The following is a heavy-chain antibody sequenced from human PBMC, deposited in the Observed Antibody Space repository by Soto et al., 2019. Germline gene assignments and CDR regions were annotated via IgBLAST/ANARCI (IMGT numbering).Heavy chain of an antibody. D-gene: IGHD2-15*01. CDR1: GGTFSSYT. J-gene: IGHJ3*02. V-gene: IGHV1-69*04. CDR2: IIPILGIA. Sequence: SVKVSCKASGGTFSSYTISWVRQAPGQGLEWMGRIIPILGIANYAQKFQGRVTITADKSTSTAYMELSSLRSEDTAVYYCARDGVVVAATTAFDIWGQGTMVTVSS. CDR3: ARDGVVVAATTAFDI.